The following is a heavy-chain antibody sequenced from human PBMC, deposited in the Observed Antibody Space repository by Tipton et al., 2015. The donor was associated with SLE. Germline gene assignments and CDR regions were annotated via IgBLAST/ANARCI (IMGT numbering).Heavy chain of an antibody. Sequence: TLSLTCTVSGGSISSSTYYWGWIRQPPGKGLEWIGSIHYSGSTYYNPSLKSRVTISVNTSKNQFSLKLSSVTAADTAVYYCARDLHSSGYLGWFDPWGQGTLVTVSS. V-gene: IGHV4-39*07. CDR1: GGSISSSTYY. J-gene: IGHJ5*02. D-gene: IGHD3-22*01. CDR3: ARDLHSSGYLGWFDP. CDR2: IHYSGST.